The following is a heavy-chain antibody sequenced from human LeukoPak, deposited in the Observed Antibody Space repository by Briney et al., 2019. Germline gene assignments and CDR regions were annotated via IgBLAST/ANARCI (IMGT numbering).Heavy chain of an antibody. D-gene: IGHD2-2*02. CDR2: IIPILGIA. J-gene: IGHJ4*02. Sequence: ASVKVSCKASGGTFSSYAISWVRQAPGQGLEWMGRIIPILGIANYAQKLQGRVTMTTDTSTSTAYMELRSLRSDDTAVYYCARCSSTSCYTPFDYWGQGTLVTVSS. CDR1: GGTFSSYA. V-gene: IGHV1-69*04. CDR3: ARCSSTSCYTPFDY.